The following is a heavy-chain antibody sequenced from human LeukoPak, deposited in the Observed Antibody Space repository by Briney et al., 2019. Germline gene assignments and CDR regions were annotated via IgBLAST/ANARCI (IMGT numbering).Heavy chain of an antibody. Sequence: GGSLRLSCAASGFTFSTYGMHWVRQAPGKGLEWVAVISNDGSNKYYADSVRGRFTIFRDNSKGTMYLQMNSLRAEDTAIYYCARDIELSTWGLGTMVTVSS. CDR3: ARDIELST. CDR2: ISNDGSNK. D-gene: IGHD3-16*02. V-gene: IGHV3-30*03. J-gene: IGHJ3*01. CDR1: GFTFSTYG.